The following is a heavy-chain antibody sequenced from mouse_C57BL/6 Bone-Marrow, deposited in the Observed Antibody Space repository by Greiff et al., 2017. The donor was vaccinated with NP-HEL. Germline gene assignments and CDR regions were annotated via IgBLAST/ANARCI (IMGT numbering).Heavy chain of an antibody. D-gene: IGHD3-3*01. CDR2: IYPRSGNT. CDR3: ARQLENAMDY. J-gene: IGHJ4*01. CDR1: GYTFTSYG. V-gene: IGHV1-81*01. Sequence: QVQLQQSGAELARPGASVKLSCKASGYTFTSYGISWVKQRTGQGLEWIGEIYPRSGNTYYNEKFKGKATLTADKSSSTAYMELRSLTSEDSAVYFCARQLENAMDYWGQGTSVTVSS.